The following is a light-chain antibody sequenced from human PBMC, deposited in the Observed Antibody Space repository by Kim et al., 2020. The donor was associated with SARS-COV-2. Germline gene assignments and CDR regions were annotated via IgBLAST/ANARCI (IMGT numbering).Light chain of an antibody. CDR1: KLGDKY. CDR3: QAWDSSTAV. CDR2: QDS. Sequence: SLSPRQTASITCSGDKLGDKYACWYQQKPGQSPVLVIYQDSKRPSGIPERFSGSNSGNTATLTISGTQAMDEADYYCQAWDSSTAVFGGGTQLTVL. V-gene: IGLV3-1*01. J-gene: IGLJ7*01.